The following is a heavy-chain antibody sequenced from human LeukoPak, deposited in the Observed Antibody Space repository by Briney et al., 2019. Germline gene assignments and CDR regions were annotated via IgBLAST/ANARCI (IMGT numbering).Heavy chain of an antibody. CDR1: GDSISSSNYC. V-gene: IGHV3-11*04. CDR2: VSGNGDTY. J-gene: IGHJ4*02. Sequence: LSLTCVVSGDSISSSNYCWGWIRQPPGKGLEWVSYVSGNGDTYYYADSLRARFTISRDNAKNSLYLQMNSLRVEDTAVYYCVSAYAGLLDYGGQGTLVTVSS. CDR3: VSAYAGLLDY. D-gene: IGHD2-2*01.